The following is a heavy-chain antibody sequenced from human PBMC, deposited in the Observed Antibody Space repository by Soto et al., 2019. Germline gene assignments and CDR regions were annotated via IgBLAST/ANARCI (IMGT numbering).Heavy chain of an antibody. Sequence: QVQLVESGGGLVKPGGSLRLSCAASGFAFSDYYMTWIRQAPGKGLEWVSYISSSGTGIYYPDSVKGRFTISRDNAKNSLYLQMSSLRAEDKAVYYCARAYSDAFDIWGQGTMVTVSS. CDR1: GFAFSDYY. J-gene: IGHJ3*02. CDR3: ARAYSDAFDI. CDR2: ISSSGTGI. D-gene: IGHD2-15*01. V-gene: IGHV3-11*01.